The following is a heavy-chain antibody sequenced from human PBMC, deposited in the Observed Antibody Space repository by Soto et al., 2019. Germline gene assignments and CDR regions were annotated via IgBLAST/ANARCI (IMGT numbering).Heavy chain of an antibody. J-gene: IGHJ6*02. CDR2: IGTNGGST. V-gene: IGHV3-64*04. CDR1: GFTFSSYS. CDR3: VRGRGLDGSPYYYYYGMDV. Sequence: LRLSCSASGFTFSSYSIHWVRQAPGKGLEYVSSIGTNGGSTFYADSVKGRFTISRDNSKNTLYLQMNSLTAVGTAVYYCVRGRGLDGSPYYYYYGMDVWGRGTTVTVS. D-gene: IGHD1-26*01.